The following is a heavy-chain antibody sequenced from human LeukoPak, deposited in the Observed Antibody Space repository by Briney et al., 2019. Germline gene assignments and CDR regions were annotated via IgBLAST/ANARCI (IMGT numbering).Heavy chain of an antibody. V-gene: IGHV4-59*01. CDR3: ARDGYCYGYGAFDI. Sequence: PSETLSLTCTVSGGSISSYYWSWIRQPPGKGLEWIGYIYYSGSTNYNPSLKSRVTISVDTSKNQFSLKLSSVTAADTAVYYCARDGYCYGYGAFDIWGQGTMVTVSS. D-gene: IGHD5-18*01. CDR1: GGSISSYY. CDR2: IYYSGST. J-gene: IGHJ3*02.